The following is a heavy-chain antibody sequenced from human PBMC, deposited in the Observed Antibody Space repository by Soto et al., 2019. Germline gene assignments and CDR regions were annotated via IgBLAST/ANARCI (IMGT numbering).Heavy chain of an antibody. CDR3: ARQNARDFDWLLPSFSY. J-gene: IGHJ4*02. CDR2: IYYSGST. D-gene: IGHD3-9*01. CDR1: GGSISSSSYY. V-gene: IGHV4-39*01. Sequence: SETLSLTCTVSGGSISSSSYYWGWIRQPPGKGLEWIGSIYYSGSTYYNPSLKSRVTISVDTSKNQFSLKLSSVTAADTAVYYCARQNARDFDWLLPSFSYWGQGTLVTVSS.